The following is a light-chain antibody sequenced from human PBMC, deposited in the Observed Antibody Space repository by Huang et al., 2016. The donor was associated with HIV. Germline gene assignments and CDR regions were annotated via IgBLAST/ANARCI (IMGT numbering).Light chain of an antibody. CDR3: QQYNNWPPDPT. V-gene: IGKV3-15*01. CDR2: GES. J-gene: IGKJ2*01. Sequence: EIVMTQSPATLSASPGERVTLSCRASQSVSSILAWFQQKPGQPPRLLIYGESTRATGTPPRFSGSGSETEFTLTINSLQSEDFAFYYCQQYNNWPPDPTFGQGTKLDI. CDR1: QSVSSI.